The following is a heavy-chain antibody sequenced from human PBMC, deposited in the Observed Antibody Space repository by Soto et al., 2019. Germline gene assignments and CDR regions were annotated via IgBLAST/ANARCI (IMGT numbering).Heavy chain of an antibody. D-gene: IGHD1-1*01. V-gene: IGHV4-31*03. CDR1: GAYVNTGGYY. Sequence: QVQLQESGPGLVKPSQTLSLTCTVSGAYVNTGGYYWRWVRQYPGKGLEWIGYIYHSGDTYYNPSLKSRLTISVDTSKNPFSLCQSSVTVADTAGYYCARAHGNERLDSGGQGTLVIVS. CDR3: ARAHGNERLDS. J-gene: IGHJ4*02. CDR2: IYHSGDT.